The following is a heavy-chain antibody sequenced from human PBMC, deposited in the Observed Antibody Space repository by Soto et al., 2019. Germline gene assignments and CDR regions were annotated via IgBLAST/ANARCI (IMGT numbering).Heavy chain of an antibody. J-gene: IGHJ3*02. D-gene: IGHD6-13*01. Sequence: EVQLLESGGDLVQPGGSLRLSCAASGFTFTNFAMSWVRQAPGKGLEWVSTIGGGDGTTYYADSVKGRFTIPRDNSKNRLYLQMNRLRGGHTAVYFCAKGTLVKPPGTRAFDIWGQGTMVIVSS. CDR1: GFTFTNFA. CDR3: AKGTLVKPPGTRAFDI. V-gene: IGHV3-23*01. CDR2: IGGGDGTT.